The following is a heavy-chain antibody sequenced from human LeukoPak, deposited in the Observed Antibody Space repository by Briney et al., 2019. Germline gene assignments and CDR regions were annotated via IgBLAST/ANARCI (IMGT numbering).Heavy chain of an antibody. D-gene: IGHD3-10*01. CDR2: INSDGSYT. CDR1: GFTFSSYW. V-gene: IGHV3-74*01. CDR3: ARVTTTYYGSFDY. J-gene: IGHJ4*02. Sequence: GGSLRLSCAASGFTFSSYWMHWVRQAPGKGLVWVSRINSDGSYTDYADSVKGRFTISRDNAKNTLYLQMNSLRAEDTAVYYCARVTTTYYGSFDYWGQGTLVTVSS.